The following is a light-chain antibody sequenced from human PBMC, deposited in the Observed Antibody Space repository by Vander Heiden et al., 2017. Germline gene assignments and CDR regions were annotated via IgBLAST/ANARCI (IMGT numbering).Light chain of an antibody. CDR1: QSISSY. CDR3: QQGYSTPRA. CDR2: AAS. J-gene: IGKJ1*01. V-gene: IGKV1-39*01. Sequence: DIQMTQPPSSLSASVGDRVTITCRASQSISSYLNWYHQKPGKAPKLLIYAASRLQSGVLSRFRGSGSGTDFSLTIGRLKPEDFPTCYFQQGYSTPRAFGQGTEVEIK.